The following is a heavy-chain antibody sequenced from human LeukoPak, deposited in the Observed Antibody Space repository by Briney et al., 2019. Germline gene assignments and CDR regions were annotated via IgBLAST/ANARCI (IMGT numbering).Heavy chain of an antibody. Sequence: GGSLRLSCAASGFTFDDYGMSWVRQAPGKGLEWVSGINWNGGSTGYADSVKGRFTISRDNAKNSLYLQMNSLRAEDTALYYCARDRYYGSGSYYGGYFDYWGQGTLVTVSS. J-gene: IGHJ4*02. CDR3: ARDRYYGSGSYYGGYFDY. CDR2: INWNGGST. V-gene: IGHV3-20*04. CDR1: GFTFDDYG. D-gene: IGHD3-10*01.